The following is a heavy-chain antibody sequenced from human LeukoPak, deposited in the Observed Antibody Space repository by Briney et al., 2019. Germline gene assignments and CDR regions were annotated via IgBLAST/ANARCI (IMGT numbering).Heavy chain of an antibody. Sequence: PGGSLRLSCAASGFTFSNYAMNWVRQAPGKGLEWVSGIGGSGRSTYYADSVKGRFTISRDNSKNTLYLQMNTLRAEDTAVYYCAKDTEAIFGVVVPYFGYWGQGTLVTVSS. CDR2: IGGSGRST. CDR3: AKDTEAIFGVVVPYFGY. CDR1: GFTFSNYA. V-gene: IGHV3-23*01. D-gene: IGHD3-3*01. J-gene: IGHJ4*02.